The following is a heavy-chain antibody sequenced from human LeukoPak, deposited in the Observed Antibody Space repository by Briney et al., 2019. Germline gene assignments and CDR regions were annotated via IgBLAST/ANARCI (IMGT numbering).Heavy chain of an antibody. Sequence: SETLSLTCTVSGGSISSYYWSWIRQPPGKGLEWIGYIYYSGSTNYNPSLKSRVTISVDTSKNQFSLKLSSVTAADAAVYYCARGLFWSGYYLDYWGQGTLVTVSS. D-gene: IGHD3-3*01. CDR2: IYYSGST. V-gene: IGHV4-59*01. CDR3: ARGLFWSGYYLDY. J-gene: IGHJ4*02. CDR1: GGSISSYY.